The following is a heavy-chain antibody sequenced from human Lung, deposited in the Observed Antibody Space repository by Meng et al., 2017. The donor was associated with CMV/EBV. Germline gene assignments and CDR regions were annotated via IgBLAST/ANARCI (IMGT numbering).Heavy chain of an antibody. J-gene: IGHJ4*02. Sequence: GGSXRLXCAASGFTFDDYAMHWVRQAPGKGLEWVSGISWNSGSIGYADSVKGRFTISRDNAKNSLYLQMNSLRAEDTALYYCAKDIFPATVTTSFLDYLGQGXLVTVSS. V-gene: IGHV3-9*01. CDR2: ISWNSGSI. CDR1: GFTFDDYA. D-gene: IGHD4-17*01. CDR3: AKDIFPATVTTSFLDY.